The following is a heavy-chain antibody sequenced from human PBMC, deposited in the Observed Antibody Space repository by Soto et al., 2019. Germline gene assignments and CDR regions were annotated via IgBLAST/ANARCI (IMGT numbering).Heavy chain of an antibody. CDR2: ISGSGGST. CDR3: PTPSGSYPAPFDY. J-gene: IGHJ4*02. V-gene: IGHV3-23*01. Sequence: PGGSLRLSCAASGFTFSSYAMSWVSQAPGKGLEWVSAISGSGGSTYYADSVKGRFTISRDNSKNALYLQMNSLRAEDTAVYYCPTPSGSYPAPFDYWGQGTLVTVSS. CDR1: GFTFSSYA. D-gene: IGHD1-26*01.